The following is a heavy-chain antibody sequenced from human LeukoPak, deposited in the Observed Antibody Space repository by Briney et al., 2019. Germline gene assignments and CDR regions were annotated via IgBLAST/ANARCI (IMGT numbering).Heavy chain of an antibody. CDR2: IYYSGST. V-gene: IGHV4-39*01. D-gene: IGHD5-18*01. CDR3: ARLPKDTAMVTHAFDI. J-gene: IGHJ3*02. CDR1: GGSISSSSYY. Sequence: SETLSLTRTVSGGSISSSSYYWGWIRQPPGKGLEWVGSIYYSGSTYYNPSLKSRVTISVDTSKNQFSLKLSSVTAADTAVYYCARLPKDTAMVTHAFDIWGQGTMVTVSS.